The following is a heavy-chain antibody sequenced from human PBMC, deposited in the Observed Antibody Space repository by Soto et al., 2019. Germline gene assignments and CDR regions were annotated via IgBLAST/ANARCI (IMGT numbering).Heavy chain of an antibody. J-gene: IGHJ3*02. D-gene: IGHD3-22*01. CDR1: GGTFSSYA. CDR2: IIPIFGTA. Sequence: QVQLVQSGAEVKKPGTSVKVSCKASGGTFSSYAISWVLQAPGQGLEWMGGIIPIFGTANYAQKFQGRVTITADESTSTAYMELSSLSSEDTAVYYCARARRDYYDSSGYYKTEAFDIWGQGTMVTVSS. V-gene: IGHV1-69*01. CDR3: ARARRDYYDSSGYYKTEAFDI.